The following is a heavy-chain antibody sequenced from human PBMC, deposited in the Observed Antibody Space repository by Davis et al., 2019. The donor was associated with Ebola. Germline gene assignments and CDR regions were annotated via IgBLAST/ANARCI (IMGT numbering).Heavy chain of an antibody. CDR3: ASGLDY. Sequence: GESLKISCAASGFTFSDYSMSWVRQAPGKGLEWVSSINTGSNYIFYGDSVKGRFTISRDNAKNSLYLQMDGLRVEDTAVYYCASGLDYWGQGSLVTVSS. J-gene: IGHJ4*02. CDR1: GFTFSDYS. V-gene: IGHV3-21*01. CDR2: INTGSNYI.